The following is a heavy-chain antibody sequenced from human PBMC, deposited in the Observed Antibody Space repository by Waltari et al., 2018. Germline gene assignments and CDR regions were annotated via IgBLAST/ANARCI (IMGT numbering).Heavy chain of an antibody. Sequence: QVQLVESGGGVVQPGRSLRLSCTVSGFNFSSYGMHWGRQATGKGMEWVAVISFDESNKYYADSVKGRFTVSRDNSKNTLYLQMNSLRTEDTAVYYCAKDRSSSAIFDYWGQGTLVTVSS. CDR1: GFNFSSYG. D-gene: IGHD6-13*01. J-gene: IGHJ4*02. V-gene: IGHV3-30*18. CDR2: ISFDESNK. CDR3: AKDRSSSAIFDY.